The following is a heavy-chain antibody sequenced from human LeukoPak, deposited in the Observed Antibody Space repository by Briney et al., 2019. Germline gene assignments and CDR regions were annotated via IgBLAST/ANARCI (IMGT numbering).Heavy chain of an antibody. D-gene: IGHD2-21*01. J-gene: IGHJ4*02. CDR3: ARGHIVVVNDY. V-gene: IGHV3-7*01. CDR2: IKQDGSEK. CDR1: GFTFSNYW. Sequence: PGGSLRLSCAASGFTFSNYWMSWVRQAPGKGLEWMANIKQDGSEKYYVDSVKGRFTISRDNAKHSLFLQMNSLRAEDTAVYYCARGHIVVVNDYWGQGTLVTVSS.